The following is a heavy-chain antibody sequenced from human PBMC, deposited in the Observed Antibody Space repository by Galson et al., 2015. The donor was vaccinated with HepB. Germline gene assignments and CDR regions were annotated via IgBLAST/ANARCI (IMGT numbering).Heavy chain of an antibody. Sequence: SLRLSCAASGFTFSSCAMSWVRQAPGKGLEWVSGISGSGGTTYNADSVKGRFTISRDNSKNTLYLQMNSLRADDTAVYYCAKDPRSSRGDYWGQGTLVTVSS. D-gene: IGHD2-2*01. J-gene: IGHJ4*02. CDR2: ISGSGGTT. CDR3: AKDPRSSRGDY. V-gene: IGHV3-23*01. CDR1: GFTFSSCA.